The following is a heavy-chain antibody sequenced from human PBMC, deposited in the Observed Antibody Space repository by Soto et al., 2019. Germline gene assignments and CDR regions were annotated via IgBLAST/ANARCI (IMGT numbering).Heavy chain of an antibody. CDR2: IYYSGST. CDR3: ARHRGGALAAAGTLVDY. V-gene: IGHV4-39*01. CDR1: GGSISSSSYY. J-gene: IGHJ4*02. Sequence: SETLSLTCTVSGGSISSSSYYWGWIRQPPGKGLEWIGSIYYSGSTYYNPSLKSRVTISVDTSKNQFSLKLSSVTAADTAVYYCARHRGGALAAAGTLVDYWGQGTLVTVSS. D-gene: IGHD6-13*01.